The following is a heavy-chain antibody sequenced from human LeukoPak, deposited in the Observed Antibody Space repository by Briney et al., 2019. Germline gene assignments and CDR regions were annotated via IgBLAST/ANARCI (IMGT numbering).Heavy chain of an antibody. CDR2: IIPILGIA. D-gene: IGHD3-10*01. CDR3: ARYSLLPGSGSYIGGPSPGGTLYGMDV. Sequence: ASVKVSCKASGYTFTSYAISWVRQAPGQGLEWMGRIIPILGIANYAQKFQGRVTITADKSTSTAYMELSSLRSEDTAVYYCARYSLLPGSGSYIGGPSPGGTLYGMDVWGQGTTVTVSS. CDR1: GYTFTSYA. V-gene: IGHV1-69*04. J-gene: IGHJ6*02.